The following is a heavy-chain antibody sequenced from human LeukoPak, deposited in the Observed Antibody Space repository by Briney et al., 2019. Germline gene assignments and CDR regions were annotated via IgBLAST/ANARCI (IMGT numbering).Heavy chain of an antibody. V-gene: IGHV3-23*01. J-gene: IGHJ4*02. CDR2: LSGSGDTT. CDR3: AREGPRGNSQFDY. D-gene: IGHD2/OR15-2a*01. Sequence: PGGSLRLSCTASGFTFSSYAMSWVRQAPGKGLEWVSSLSGSGDTTYYADSVKGRFTISRDNSKNTLYLQMNSLRAEDTAVYYCAREGPRGNSQFDYWGQGTLVTVSS. CDR1: GFTFSSYA.